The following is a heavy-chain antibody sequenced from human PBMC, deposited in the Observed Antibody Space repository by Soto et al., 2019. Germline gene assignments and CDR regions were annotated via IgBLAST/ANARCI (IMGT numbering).Heavy chain of an antibody. V-gene: IGHV1-2*02. J-gene: IGHJ6*02. CDR3: ARSAYGSGSLETYYYYGMDV. CDR1: GYTFTGYY. CDR2: INPNSGGT. D-gene: IGHD3-10*01. Sequence: ASPKVSCKASGYTFTGYYMHWVRQAPGQGLEWMGWINPNSGGTNYAQKFQGRVTMTRDTSISTAYMELSRLRSDDTAVYYCARSAYGSGSLETYYYYGMDVWGQGTTVTVSS.